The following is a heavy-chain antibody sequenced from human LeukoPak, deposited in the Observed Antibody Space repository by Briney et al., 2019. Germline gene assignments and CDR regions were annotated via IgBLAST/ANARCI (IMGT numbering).Heavy chain of an antibody. D-gene: IGHD1-26*01. J-gene: IGHJ1*01. CDR2: INPNSGGT. Sequence: ASVKVSCKASGYTFTGYYMHWVRQAPGQGLEWMGWINPNSGGTNYAQKFQGRFTISRDNSKNTLYLQMNSLRAEDTAVYYCARDLIVGATTLSAGAEYFQHWGQGTLVTVSS. CDR1: GYTFTGYY. CDR3: ARDLIVGATTLSAGAEYFQH. V-gene: IGHV1-2*02.